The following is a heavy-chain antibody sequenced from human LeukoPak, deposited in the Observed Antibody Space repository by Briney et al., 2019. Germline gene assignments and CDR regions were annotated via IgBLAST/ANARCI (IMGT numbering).Heavy chain of an antibody. V-gene: IGHV3-21*01. D-gene: IGHD1-1*01. CDR2: ISSSSNYI. CDR3: ARARVGVTRYNPLDI. J-gene: IGHJ3*02. Sequence: GGSLRLSCAASGFTFSTYNLNWVRQAPGKGLEWVSSISSSSNYIYYADSVKGRFTISRDNAKNSLHLQMNSLRAEDTAVYYCARARVGVTRYNPLDIWGQGTMVTVSS. CDR1: GFTFSTYN.